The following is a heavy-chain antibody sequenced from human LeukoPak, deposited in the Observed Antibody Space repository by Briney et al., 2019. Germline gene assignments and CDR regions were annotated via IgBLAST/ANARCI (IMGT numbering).Heavy chain of an antibody. CDR2: ISYDGRNK. Sequence: GGSLRLSCAASGFTFSSYAMHWVRQAPGKGREWVAVISYDGRNKYYADSVKGRFTISRDNSKNTLYLQMNSLRAEDTAVYYCARDGVPAAQRILPDYWGQGTLVTVSS. D-gene: IGHD2-2*01. CDR1: GFTFSSYA. CDR3: ARDGVPAAQRILPDY. V-gene: IGHV3-30*04. J-gene: IGHJ4*02.